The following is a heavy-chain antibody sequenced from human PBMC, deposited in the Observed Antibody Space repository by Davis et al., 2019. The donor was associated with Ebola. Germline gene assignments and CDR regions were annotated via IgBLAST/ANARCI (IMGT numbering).Heavy chain of an antibody. CDR2: INHSGST. Sequence: SETLSLTCAVYGGSISGYYCSWIRHPPGKGLEWIGEINHSGSTNYNPPLKSRVTISVDTSKHQFSLKLSSVTAAYTAVYYCARERGRRSGVSWKWSGGMDVWGQGTTVTVSS. J-gene: IGHJ6*02. CDR3: ARERGRRSGVSWKWSGGMDV. V-gene: IGHV4-34*01. CDR1: GGSISGYY. D-gene: IGHD2-15*01.